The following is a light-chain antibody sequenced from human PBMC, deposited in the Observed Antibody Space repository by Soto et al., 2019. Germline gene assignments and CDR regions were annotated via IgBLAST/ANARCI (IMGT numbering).Light chain of an antibody. J-gene: IGKJ5*01. CDR1: QSVSSN. CDR2: GAS. CDR3: QQYNNWPTIT. Sequence: EIVMTPSPAPLSVSPGERATPSCRASQSVSSNLAWYQQKPGQAPRLLIYGASTRATGIPARFSGSGSGTEFTLTISSLQSEDLAVYYCQQYNNWPTITVGQGTRLEIK. V-gene: IGKV3-15*01.